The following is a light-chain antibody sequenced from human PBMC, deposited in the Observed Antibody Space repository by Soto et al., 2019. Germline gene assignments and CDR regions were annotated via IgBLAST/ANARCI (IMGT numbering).Light chain of an antibody. V-gene: IGLV4-69*01. CDR3: QTWGSGIHV. J-gene: IGLJ1*01. CDR2: LNSDGSH. CDR1: SGHSNYA. Sequence: QLVLTQSPSASASLGASVKLTCTLSSGHSNYAIAWHQQQPEKGPRYLMKLNSDGSHTKGDGIPDRFSGSSSGAERYLSISNLQSEDEADYYCQTWGSGIHVLGTGTKVTVL.